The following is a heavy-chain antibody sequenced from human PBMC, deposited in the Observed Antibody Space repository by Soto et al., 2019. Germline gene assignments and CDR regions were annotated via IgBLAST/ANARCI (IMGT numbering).Heavy chain of an antibody. CDR1: GFTFSGSA. Sequence: GGSLRLSCAASGFTFSGSAMHWVRQASGKGLEWVGRIRSKANSYATAYAASVKGRFTISRDDSKNTAYLQMNSLKTEDTAVYYCTSSLGYRSGGSCYPCYYYGMDVWGQGTTVTVSS. V-gene: IGHV3-73*01. CDR3: TSSLGYRSGGSCYPCYYYGMDV. CDR2: IRSKANSYAT. D-gene: IGHD2-15*01. J-gene: IGHJ6*02.